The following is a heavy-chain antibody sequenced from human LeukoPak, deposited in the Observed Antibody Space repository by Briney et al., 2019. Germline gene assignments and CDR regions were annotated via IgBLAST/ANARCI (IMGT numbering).Heavy chain of an antibody. CDR2: IYYSGST. CDR1: GGSISSSSYY. Sequence: SETLSLTCTVSGGSISSSSYYWGWIRQPPGKGLEWIGSIYYSGSTYYNPSLKSRVTISVDTSKNQFSLKLSSVTAADTAVYYCAREGYFSTRRKIQHCGQSTLVTVSS. J-gene: IGHJ1*01. V-gene: IGHV4-39*07. D-gene: IGHD2/OR15-2a*01. CDR3: AREGYFSTRRKIQH.